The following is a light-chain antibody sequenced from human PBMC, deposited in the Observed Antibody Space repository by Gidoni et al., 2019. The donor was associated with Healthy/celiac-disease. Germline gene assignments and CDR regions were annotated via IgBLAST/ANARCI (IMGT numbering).Light chain of an antibody. CDR1: QSVSSSY. CDR3: QQYGSSPRVT. CDR2: GAS. Sequence: EFVFTQSPGTLSLSPGERATLSCRASQSVSSSYLAWYQQKPGQSPRLLIYGASSRATGIPDRFSGSGSGTDFTLTISRLEPEDFAVYYCQQYGSSPRVTFGQGTKLEIK. V-gene: IGKV3-20*01. J-gene: IGKJ2*01.